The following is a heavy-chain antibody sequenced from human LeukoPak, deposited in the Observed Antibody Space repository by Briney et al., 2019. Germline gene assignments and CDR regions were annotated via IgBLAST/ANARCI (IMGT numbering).Heavy chain of an antibody. D-gene: IGHD3-10*02. V-gene: IGHV3-7*01. CDR1: GGSISSSSYY. J-gene: IGHJ6*04. CDR3: AELGITMIGGV. CDR2: IKQDGSEK. Sequence: ETLSLTCTVSGGSISSSSYYWGWIRQPPGKGLEWVANIKQDGSEKYYVDSVKGRFAISRDNAKNSLYLQMNSLRAEDTAVYYCAELGITMIGGVWGKGTTVTISS.